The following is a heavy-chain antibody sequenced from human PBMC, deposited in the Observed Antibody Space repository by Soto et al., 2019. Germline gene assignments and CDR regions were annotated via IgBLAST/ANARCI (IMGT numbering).Heavy chain of an antibody. D-gene: IGHD6-19*01. CDR1: GGSISSSNW. J-gene: IGHJ4*02. CDR2: IYHSGST. Sequence: SETLSLTCAVSGGSISSSNWWSWVRQPPGKGLEWIGEIYHSGSTNYNPSLKSRVTISVDKSKNQFSLKLSSVTAADTAVYYCARDSGYSSGWYYFDYWGQGTPVTVSS. CDR3: ARDSGYSSGWYYFDY. V-gene: IGHV4-4*02.